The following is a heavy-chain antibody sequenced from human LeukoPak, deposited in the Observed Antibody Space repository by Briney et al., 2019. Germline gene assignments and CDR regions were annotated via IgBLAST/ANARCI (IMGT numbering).Heavy chain of an antibody. CDR3: AKDQYSSSWYADY. D-gene: IGHD6-13*01. CDR1: GFTFDCCS. CDR2: IRNVGNDK. Sequence: GGSLRLSCAASGFTFDCCSMHWVRQAPGKGLEWVAFIRNVGNDKYYADSVKGRFTISRDNFKNTLYLQMNSLRAEDTAVYYCAKDQYSSSWYADYWGQGTLVTVSS. V-gene: IGHV3-30*02. J-gene: IGHJ4*02.